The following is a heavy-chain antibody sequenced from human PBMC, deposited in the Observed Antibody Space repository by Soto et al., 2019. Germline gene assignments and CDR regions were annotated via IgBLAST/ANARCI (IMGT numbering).Heavy chain of an antibody. Sequence: GGPVKVSCKTSGYTFTSYHISWVRQAPGQGLEWMGWISAYNSNTNYAQKFQGGVTMTTDTLTSTAYMELRSLRSDDTAVYYCARDTPPTDYWGQGTLVTVSS. CDR3: ARDTPPTDY. J-gene: IGHJ4*02. CDR2: ISAYNSNT. CDR1: GYTFTSYH. V-gene: IGHV1-18*01.